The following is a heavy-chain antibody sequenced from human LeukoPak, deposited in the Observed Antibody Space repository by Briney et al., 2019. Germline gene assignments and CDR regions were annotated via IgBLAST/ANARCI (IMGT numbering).Heavy chain of an antibody. CDR3: AISNYYDSSGKGQDFDY. V-gene: IGHV4-39*01. CDR1: GGSISSSRYY. D-gene: IGHD3-22*01. CDR2: IYYSGST. Sequence: SETLSLTCTVSGGSISSSRYYWGWIRQPPGKGLEWIGSIYYSGSTYYNPSLKSRVAISVDTSTTQFSLKLSSVTAADTAVYYCAISNYYDSSGKGQDFDYWGQGTLVTVSS. J-gene: IGHJ4*02.